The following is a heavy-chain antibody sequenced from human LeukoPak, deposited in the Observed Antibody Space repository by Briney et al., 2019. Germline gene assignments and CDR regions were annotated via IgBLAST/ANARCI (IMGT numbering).Heavy chain of an antibody. V-gene: IGHV4-59*01. CDR3: ARISSSNWYNERGAFDV. CDR1: GGSISSYY. D-gene: IGHD6-13*01. CDR2: VYYTGST. Sequence: PSETLSLTCTVSGGSISSYYWSWVRQPPGKGLGWIGFVYYTGSTNYSPSLKSRVTISVDTSKNQFSLTAADTAVYYCARISSSNWYNERGAFDVWGQGTMVTVSS. J-gene: IGHJ3*01.